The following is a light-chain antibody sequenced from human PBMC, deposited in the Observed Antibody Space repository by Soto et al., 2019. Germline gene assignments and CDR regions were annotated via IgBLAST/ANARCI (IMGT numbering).Light chain of an antibody. V-gene: IGLV2-14*01. CDR2: EVS. CDR1: SSDVGGYNY. Sequence: QSVLTQPASVSGSPGQSITISCTGTSSDVGGYNYVSWYQQHPGKAPKLMIYEVSNRPSGVSNRFSGSKSGNTASLTISGLPDEDEAAYYGSTYISSSTSGVFGGGEQLT. J-gene: IGLJ7*01. CDR3: STYISSSTSGV.